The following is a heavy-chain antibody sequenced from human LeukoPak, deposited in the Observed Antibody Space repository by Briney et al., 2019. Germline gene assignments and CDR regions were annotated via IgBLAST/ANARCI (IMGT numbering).Heavy chain of an antibody. V-gene: IGHV4-38-2*01. CDR1: GYSISSGYY. CDR2: IFHSGKT. D-gene: IGHD2-21*01. J-gene: IGHJ4*02. Sequence: SETLSLTCGVSGYSISSGYYWGWIRQSPGKGLERIGSIFHSGKTYYNLSLTSRVTISVDTSKNQFSLKLTSVTAADTAVYYCARGDIPDFWGQGTLVTVSS. CDR3: ARGDIPDF.